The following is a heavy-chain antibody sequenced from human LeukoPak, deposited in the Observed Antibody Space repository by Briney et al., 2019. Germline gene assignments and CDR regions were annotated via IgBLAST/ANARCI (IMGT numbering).Heavy chain of an antibody. D-gene: IGHD7-27*01. J-gene: IGHJ4*02. CDR2: IIPIFGTA. CDR1: GGTFISYA. Sequence: SVKVSCKASGGTFISYAISWVRQAPGQGLEWMGGIIPIFGTANYAQKFQGRVTITADESTSTAYMELSSLRSEDTAVYYCASSRNWGNYFGYWGQGTLVTVSS. V-gene: IGHV1-69*13. CDR3: ASSRNWGNYFGY.